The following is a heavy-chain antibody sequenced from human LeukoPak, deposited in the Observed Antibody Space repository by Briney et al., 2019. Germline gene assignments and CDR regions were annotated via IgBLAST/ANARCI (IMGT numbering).Heavy chain of an antibody. CDR2: IYYSGST. Sequence: SETLSLTCTVSGGSVSSGSYYWSWIRQPPGKGLEWIGYIYYSGSTNYNPSLKSRVTMSVDTSKNQFSLKLSSVTAADTAVYYCASYSYYYDSSGYFDYWGQGTLVTVSS. D-gene: IGHD3-22*01. CDR3: ASYSYYYDSSGYFDY. V-gene: IGHV4-61*01. CDR1: GGSVSSGSYY. J-gene: IGHJ4*02.